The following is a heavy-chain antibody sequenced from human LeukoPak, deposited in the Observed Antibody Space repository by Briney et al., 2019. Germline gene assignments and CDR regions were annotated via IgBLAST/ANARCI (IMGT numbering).Heavy chain of an antibody. D-gene: IGHD4-23*01. Sequence: ASVKVSCKASGYTFTSYYMHWVRQAPGQGLEWMGIINPSGGSTSYAQKFQGRVTITADESTSTAYMELSSLRSEDTAVYYCARDGNSDYYYYGMDVWGQGTTVTVSS. CDR2: INPSGGST. CDR3: ARDGNSDYYYYGMDV. CDR1: GYTFTSYY. V-gene: IGHV1-46*01. J-gene: IGHJ6*02.